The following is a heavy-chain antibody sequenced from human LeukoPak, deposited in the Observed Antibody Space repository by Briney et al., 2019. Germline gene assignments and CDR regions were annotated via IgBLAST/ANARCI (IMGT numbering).Heavy chain of an antibody. CDR1: GFTFSGYE. CDR2: ISSSGSTI. V-gene: IGHV3-48*03. Sequence: GGSLRLSCAASGFTFSGYEMNWVRQAPGKGLEWVSYISSSGSTIYYADSVKGRFTFSRDNAKNSLYLQMNSLRAEDTAVYYCARGAVRSGNYYYGMDVWGQGTTVTVSS. J-gene: IGHJ6*02. CDR3: ARGAVRSGNYYYGMDV. D-gene: IGHD3-10*01.